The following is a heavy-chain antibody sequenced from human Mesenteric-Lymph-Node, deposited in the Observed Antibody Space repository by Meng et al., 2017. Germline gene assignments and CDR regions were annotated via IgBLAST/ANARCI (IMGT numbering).Heavy chain of an antibody. V-gene: IGHV3-7*03. CDR3: AKASSPGKWEPRPGWFDP. J-gene: IGHJ5*02. Sequence: GGSLRLSCATSGFTFSNYWMTWVRQAPGKGPEWVANIRQDGSEGYYVDSVKGRFTISRDNAKNSLYLQMNSLRAEDTALYYCAKASSPGKWEPRPGWFDPWGQGTLVTVSS. D-gene: IGHD1-26*01. CDR1: GFTFSNYW. CDR2: IRQDGSEG.